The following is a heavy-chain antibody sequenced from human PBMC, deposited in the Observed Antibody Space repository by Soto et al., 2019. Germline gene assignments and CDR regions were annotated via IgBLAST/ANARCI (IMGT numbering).Heavy chain of an antibody. V-gene: IGHV4-39*01. D-gene: IGHD3-22*01. CDR1: GGSISSSSYY. CDR2: IHYSGST. Sequence: PSETLSLTCTVSGGSISSSSYYWGWIRQPPGKGLEWIGSIHYSGSTYYNPSLKSRVTISVDTSKNQFSLKLSSVTAADTAVYYCARSRPYYYDSSGYYPGPNWFDPWGQGTLVTVLL. J-gene: IGHJ5*02. CDR3: ARSRPYYYDSSGYYPGPNWFDP.